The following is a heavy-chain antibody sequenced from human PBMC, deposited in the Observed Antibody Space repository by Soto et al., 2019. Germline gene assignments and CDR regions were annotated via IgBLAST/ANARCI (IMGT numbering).Heavy chain of an antibody. J-gene: IGHJ4*02. CDR2: ISYDGSNK. D-gene: IGHD3-9*01. CDR3: AKDMGIVRYFDWSIYDY. CDR1: GFTFSTYG. Sequence: PGWYLGLSCAASGFTFSTYGLHWVRQAPCKVLEWVAVISYDGSNKYYADSVKGRFTISRDNSKNTMYLQMSSLRAEDTAVYYCAKDMGIVRYFDWSIYDYWGQGTLVAVSS. V-gene: IGHV3-30*18.